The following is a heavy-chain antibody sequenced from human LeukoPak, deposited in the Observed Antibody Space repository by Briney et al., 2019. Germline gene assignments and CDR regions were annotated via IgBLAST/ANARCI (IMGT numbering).Heavy chain of an antibody. V-gene: IGHV3-48*01. D-gene: IGHD5-18*01. CDR1: GFTFSSYS. CDR3: ARGWGGYSYGGWFDP. Sequence: GGSLRLSCAASGFTFSSYSMNWVRQAPGKGLEWVSYISSSSSTIYYADSVKGRFTISRDNAKNSLYLQMNSLRAEDTAVYYCARGWGGYSYGGWFDPWGQGTLVTVSS. CDR2: ISSSSSTI. J-gene: IGHJ5*02.